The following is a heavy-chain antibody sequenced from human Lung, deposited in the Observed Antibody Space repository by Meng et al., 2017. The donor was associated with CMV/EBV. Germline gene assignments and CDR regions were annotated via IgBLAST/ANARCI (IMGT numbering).Heavy chain of an antibody. CDR1: EFTFGDHY. CDR3: ARDNSATRYFDH. J-gene: IGHJ4*02. Sequence: GEFLKISCTASEFTFGDHYMDWVRQAPGKGLEWVARSRNKASSYTTEYAASVRGRFTISRDESGNSLDLQMTSLKTEDTAVYYCARDNSATRYFDHWGQGXLVTVSS. D-gene: IGHD2/OR15-2a*01. CDR2: SRNKASSYTT. V-gene: IGHV3-72*01.